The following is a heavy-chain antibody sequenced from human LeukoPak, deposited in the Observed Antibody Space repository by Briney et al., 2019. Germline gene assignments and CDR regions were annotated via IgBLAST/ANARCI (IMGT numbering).Heavy chain of an antibody. V-gene: IGHV3-23*01. CDR1: GFSVSTYG. J-gene: IGHJ4*02. CDR3: AKDRDGYSGARGFDC. D-gene: IGHD5-12*01. Sequence: GGSLRLSCAASGFSVSTYGMSWVRQAPGKGLEWVSGISASGSKTYYADSVKGRFTISRDNSKNTLHLQMNSLGAADTAVYYCAKDRDGYSGARGFDCWGQGTLVTVSS. CDR2: ISASGSKT.